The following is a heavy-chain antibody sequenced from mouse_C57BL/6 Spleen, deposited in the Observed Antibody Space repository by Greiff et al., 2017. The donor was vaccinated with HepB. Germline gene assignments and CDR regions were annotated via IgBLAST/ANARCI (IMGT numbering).Heavy chain of an antibody. CDR3: ARGGYGGYCVRFAY. Sequence: VQLQQPGAELVMPGASVKLSCKASGYTFTSYWMHWVKQRPGQGLEWIGEIDPSDSYTNYNQKFKGKSTLTVDKSSSTAYMQLSSLTSEDSAVYDGARGGYGGYCVRFAYWGQGTLVTVSA. V-gene: IGHV1-69*01. CDR2: IDPSDSYT. J-gene: IGHJ3*01. CDR1: GYTFTSYW. D-gene: IGHD2-3*01.